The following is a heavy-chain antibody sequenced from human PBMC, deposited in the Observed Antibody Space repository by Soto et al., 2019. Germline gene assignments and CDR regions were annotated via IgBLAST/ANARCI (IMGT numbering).Heavy chain of an antibody. V-gene: IGHV1-8*01. CDR3: ARVPYVPNWFDP. D-gene: IGHD3-16*01. CDR2: MNPNSGNT. Sequence: ASVKVSCKASGHTFTSYDINWVRQATGQGFEYLGWMNPNSGNTGYVKKFQGRVTMTRDTSMSTAYMELSSLRSDDTAVYYCARVPYVPNWFDPWGQGTLVTVSS. J-gene: IGHJ5*02. CDR1: GHTFTSYD.